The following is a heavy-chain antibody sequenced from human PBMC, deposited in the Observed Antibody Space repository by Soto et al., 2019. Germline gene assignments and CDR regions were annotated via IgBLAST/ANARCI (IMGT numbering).Heavy chain of an antibody. V-gene: IGHV3-23*01. CDR2: ISANGAGT. J-gene: IGHJ4*02. Sequence: GGSLRLSCAASGFTFSSYVMTWVRQAPGKGLEWVSTISANGAGTHYADAVKGRFTISRDNSKNTLYLQMNSLRAEDTAVYYCARSRITMVRGSYYFDYWGQGTLVTVSS. D-gene: IGHD3-10*01. CDR1: GFTFSSYV. CDR3: ARSRITMVRGSYYFDY.